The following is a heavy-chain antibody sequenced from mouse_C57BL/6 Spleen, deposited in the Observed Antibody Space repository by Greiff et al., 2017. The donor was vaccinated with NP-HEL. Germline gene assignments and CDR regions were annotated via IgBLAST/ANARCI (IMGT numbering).Heavy chain of an antibody. CDR1: GYTFTDYE. J-gene: IGHJ4*01. CDR3: TRRDYDGEDY. Sequence: QVQLKESGAELVRPGASVTLSCKASGYTFTDYEMHWVKQTPVHGLEWIGAIDPETGGTAYNQKFKGKAILTADKSSSTAYMELRSLTSEDSAVYYCTRRDYDGEDYWGQGTSVTVSS. CDR2: IDPETGGT. V-gene: IGHV1-15*01. D-gene: IGHD2-4*01.